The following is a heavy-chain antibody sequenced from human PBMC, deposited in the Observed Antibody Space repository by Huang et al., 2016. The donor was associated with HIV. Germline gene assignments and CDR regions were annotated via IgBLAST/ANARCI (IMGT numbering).Heavy chain of an antibody. V-gene: IGHV3-30*18. CDR3: AKDGADEEWDIDY. Sequence: VQLVESGGGVVQPGRSLRLACAASGFSFSTYGLHWVRQAPGKGLEWVAVISYEGSNKYYAHSVKGRFTISRDTSENKVYLQMNSLRHEDTAVYYCAKDGADEEWDIDYWGQGTLVTVSS. J-gene: IGHJ4*02. CDR1: GFSFSTYG. CDR2: ISYEGSNK. D-gene: IGHD1-26*01.